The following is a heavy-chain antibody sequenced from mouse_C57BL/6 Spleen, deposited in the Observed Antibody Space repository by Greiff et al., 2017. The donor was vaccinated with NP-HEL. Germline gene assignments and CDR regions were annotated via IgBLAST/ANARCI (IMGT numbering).Heavy chain of an antibody. CDR3: TASYYDYDDGFAY. J-gene: IGHJ3*01. V-gene: IGHV6-3*01. CDR2: IRLKSDNYAT. CDR1: GFTFSNYW. Sequence: EVKLVESGGGLVQPGGSMKLSCVASGFTFSNYWMNWVRQSPEKGLEWVAQIRLKSDNYATHYAESVKGRFTISRDDSKSSVYLQMNNLRAEDTGIYYCTASYYDYDDGFAYWGQGTLVTVSA. D-gene: IGHD2-4*01.